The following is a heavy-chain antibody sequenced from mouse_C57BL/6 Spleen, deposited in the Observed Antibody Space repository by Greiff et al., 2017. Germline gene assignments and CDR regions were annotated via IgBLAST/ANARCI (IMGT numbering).Heavy chain of an antibody. V-gene: IGHV1-64*01. CDR2: IHPNSGST. CDR3: ARQLTGTGFYAMDY. Sequence: QVQLQQSGAELVKPGASVKLSCKASGYTFTSYWMHWVKQRPGQGLEWIGMIHPNSGSTNYNEKFKSKATLTVDKSSSTAYMQLSSLTSEDSAVYYCARQLTGTGFYAMDYWGQGTSVTVSS. J-gene: IGHJ4*01. D-gene: IGHD4-1*01. CDR1: GYTFTSYW.